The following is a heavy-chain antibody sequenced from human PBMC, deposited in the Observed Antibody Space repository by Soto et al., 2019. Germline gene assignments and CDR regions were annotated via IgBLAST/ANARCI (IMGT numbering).Heavy chain of an antibody. CDR2: IIPIFGTA. J-gene: IGHJ6*02. CDR3: ARYIVVVVAAYYYYGMDV. D-gene: IGHD2-15*01. CDR1: GGTFSSYA. V-gene: IGHV1-69*06. Sequence: QVQLVQSGAEVKKPGSSVKVSCKASGGTFSSYAISWVRQAPGQGLEWMGGIIPIFGTANYAQKFQGRVTITADKSTSTAYMELSSLRSEDTAVYYCARYIVVVVAAYYYYGMDVWGQGTTVTVSS.